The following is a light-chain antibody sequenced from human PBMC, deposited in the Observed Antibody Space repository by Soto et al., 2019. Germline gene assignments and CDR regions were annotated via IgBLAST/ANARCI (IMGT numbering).Light chain of an antibody. V-gene: IGLV2-14*01. CDR2: EVN. Sequence: QSALTQPACLSGSPGQSITISCTGTSSDIGAYDYVSWFQQHPGKAPKLMISEVNNRPSGVSNRFSGSKSGNTAYLTISGLQVEAEAESFCFSFTTNSPHLFGTGTKVTVL. CDR1: SSDIGAYDY. CDR3: FSFTTNSPHL. J-gene: IGLJ1*01.